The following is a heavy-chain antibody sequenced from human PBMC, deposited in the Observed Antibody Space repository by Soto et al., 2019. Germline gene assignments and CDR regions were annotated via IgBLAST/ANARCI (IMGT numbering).Heavy chain of an antibody. J-gene: IGHJ2*01. V-gene: IGHV3-13*01. CDR1: GFTFSGYD. Sequence: GGSLRLSCEASGFTFSGYDMHWVRQAAGERLEWVSAIATSGNTYYAGSVKGRFTISRENAKNSLYLQINNVRAGDTAVYYCAREYVDWGYWYFDLWGRGTLVTVSS. CDR3: AREYVDWGYWYFDL. D-gene: IGHD3-9*01. CDR2: IATSGNT.